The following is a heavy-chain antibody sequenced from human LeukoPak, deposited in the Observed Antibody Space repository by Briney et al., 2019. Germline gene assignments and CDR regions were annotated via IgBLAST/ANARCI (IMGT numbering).Heavy chain of an antibody. CDR1: GFTFSSYS. D-gene: IGHD2-2*01. CDR3: ARDLCTDTICSFDY. Sequence: GGSLRLSCGASGFTFSSYSMNWVRQAPGKGLEWVSYISSSSSTMYYADSVKGRFTVSRDNAKNSLYLQMNSLRAEDTAVYYCARDLCTDTICSFDYWGQGTLVTVSS. J-gene: IGHJ4*02. V-gene: IGHV3-48*01. CDR2: ISSSSSTM.